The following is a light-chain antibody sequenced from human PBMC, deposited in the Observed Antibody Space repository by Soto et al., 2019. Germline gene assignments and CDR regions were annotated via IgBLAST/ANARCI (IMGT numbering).Light chain of an antibody. V-gene: IGLV1-40*01. J-gene: IGLJ3*02. Sequence: QSVLTQPPSVSGAPGQRVTLSCTGNSSNLGAGYDVHWYQQLPGAAPKLVIFGNRNRPSGVPERFSGSKSGTSASLAITGLQAGDEGDYYCQAYDYSLTASVFGGGTKVTVL. CDR2: GNR. CDR3: QAYDYSLTASV. CDR1: SSNLGAGYD.